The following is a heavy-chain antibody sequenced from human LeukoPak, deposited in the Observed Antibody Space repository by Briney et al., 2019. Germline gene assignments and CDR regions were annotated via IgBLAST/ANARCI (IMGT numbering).Heavy chain of an antibody. CDR3: AREGGWTYYYDSSGDNWFDP. D-gene: IGHD3-22*01. V-gene: IGHV1-69*11. CDR2: INPSGGST. J-gene: IGHJ5*02. CDR1: GGTFSSYA. Sequence: ASVKVSCKASGGTFSSYAISWVRQAPGQGLEWMGIINPSGGSTSYAQKFQGRVTITADESTSTAYMELSSLRSEDTAVYYCAREGGWTYYYDSSGDNWFDPWGQGTLVTVSS.